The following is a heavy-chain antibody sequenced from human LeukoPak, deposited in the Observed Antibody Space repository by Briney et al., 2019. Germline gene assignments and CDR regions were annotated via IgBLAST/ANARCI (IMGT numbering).Heavy chain of an antibody. V-gene: IGHV4-39*01. J-gene: IGHJ1*01. CDR2: IYYSGST. CDR1: GGSISSSSYF. Sequence: SETLSLTCTVSGGSISSSSYFWGWICQPPGKGLEWIGSIYYSGSTYYSPSLKSRVTISVDTSKNQFSLKLSSVTAADTAVYYCARPSSGHGQPRPHWLQATLV. D-gene: IGHD4-17*01. CDR3: ARPSSGHGQPRPH.